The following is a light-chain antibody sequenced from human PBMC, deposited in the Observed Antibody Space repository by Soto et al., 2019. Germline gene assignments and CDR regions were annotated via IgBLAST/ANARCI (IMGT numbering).Light chain of an antibody. CDR2: AAS. Sequence: DIPLTQSPSFLSASVGDRVTIACRASQGISRLLVWYQQKPGKAPKVLIYAASTLQSGVPSRFSGSGSGTEFTLTISSLQPEDYATYYCQQHNSFPRSFGQGTKLEIK. CDR1: QGISRL. V-gene: IGKV1-9*01. J-gene: IGKJ2*01. CDR3: QQHNSFPRS.